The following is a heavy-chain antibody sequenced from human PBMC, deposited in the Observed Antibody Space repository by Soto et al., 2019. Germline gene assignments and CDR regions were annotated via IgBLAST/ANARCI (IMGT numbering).Heavy chain of an antibody. D-gene: IGHD4-17*01. Sequence: QVQLVQSGAEVKKPGSSVKVSCKASGGTFSNYTISWVRQAPGQGLEWMGRIIPILNIANYAQKFQGRVTITADKSTTTAYMELSSLRSEDTAVYYCARVSAMGTVTEGFYYYMYVWGKGTTVTVSS. J-gene: IGHJ6*03. CDR1: GGTFSNYT. CDR2: IIPILNIA. V-gene: IGHV1-69*02. CDR3: ARVSAMGTVTEGFYYYMYV.